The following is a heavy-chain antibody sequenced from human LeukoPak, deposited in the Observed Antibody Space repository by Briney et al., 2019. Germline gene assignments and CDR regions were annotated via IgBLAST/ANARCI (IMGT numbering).Heavy chain of an antibody. CDR1: GFTFSSHW. Sequence: GGSLRLSCAASGFTFSSHWMTWVRQAPGKGLEWVSTISGGGSSTYYADSVKGRFTISRDNSKNTLYLQVNSLRAEDTAVYYCAKGGKWDVTPFDYWGQGTLVTVSS. V-gene: IGHV3-23*01. CDR2: ISGGGSST. D-gene: IGHD1-26*01. J-gene: IGHJ4*02. CDR3: AKGGKWDVTPFDY.